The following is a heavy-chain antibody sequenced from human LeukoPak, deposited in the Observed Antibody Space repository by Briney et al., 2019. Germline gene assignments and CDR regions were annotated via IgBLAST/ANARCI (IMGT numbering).Heavy chain of an antibody. CDR3: ARSYCSSTSCYNGY. CDR2: INNDGSIT. Sequence: PGGSLRLSCAASGFTFSSYWMHWVRQDPGKGLVWVSHINNDGSITNYADSVKGRFTISRDNAKNSLYLQMNSLRAEDTAVCYCARSYCSSTSCYNGYWGQGTLVTVSS. V-gene: IGHV3-74*01. D-gene: IGHD2-2*02. J-gene: IGHJ4*02. CDR1: GFTFSSYW.